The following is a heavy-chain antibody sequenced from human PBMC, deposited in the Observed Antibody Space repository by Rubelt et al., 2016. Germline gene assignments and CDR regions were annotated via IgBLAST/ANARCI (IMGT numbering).Heavy chain of an antibody. Sequence: QVQLQQWGAGLLKPSETLSLTCAVYGGSFSGYYWSWIRQPPGKGLEWIGEINHSGSTNYNPSLKSRVTISVDTSKNQFSLKLSSVTAADTAVYYCARLGHYYDSSGYYLIDYWGQGTLVTVSS. CDR1: GGSFSGYY. CDR2: INHSGST. D-gene: IGHD3-22*01. V-gene: IGHV4-34*01. CDR3: ARLGHYYDSSGYYLIDY. J-gene: IGHJ4*02.